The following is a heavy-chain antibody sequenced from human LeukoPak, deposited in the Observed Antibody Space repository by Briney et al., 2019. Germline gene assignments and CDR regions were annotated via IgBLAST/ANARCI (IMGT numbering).Heavy chain of an antibody. CDR2: IYYSGST. Sequence: PSETPSLTCTVSGGSISSSSYYWGWIRQPPGKGLEWIGSIYYSGSTYYNPSLKSRVTISVDTSKNQFSLKLSSVTAADTAVYYCAREPLSMYYFDYWGQGTLVTVSS. J-gene: IGHJ4*02. CDR3: AREPLSMYYFDY. D-gene: IGHD2/OR15-2a*01. V-gene: IGHV4-39*02. CDR1: GGSISSSSYY.